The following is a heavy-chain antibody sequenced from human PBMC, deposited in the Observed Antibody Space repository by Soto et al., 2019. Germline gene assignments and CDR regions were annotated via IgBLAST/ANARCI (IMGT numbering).Heavy chain of an antibody. CDR2: VSHDGNNK. CDR1: GFTFSSYE. Sequence: QVQLVESGGGVVQPGRSLRLSCAASGFTFSSYEMDWVRQAPGKGLEWVSGVSHDGNNKYFGDSVKGRFSTARDNSKNMVYLEMNSLREEDTAIYYCARMTIGATAFELWGQGTLVTVSS. D-gene: IGHD1-26*01. V-gene: IGHV3-30*03. J-gene: IGHJ4*02. CDR3: ARMTIGATAFEL.